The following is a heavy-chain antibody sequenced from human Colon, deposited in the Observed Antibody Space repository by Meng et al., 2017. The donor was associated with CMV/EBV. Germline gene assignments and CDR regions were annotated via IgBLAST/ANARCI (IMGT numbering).Heavy chain of an antibody. J-gene: IGHJ3*01. V-gene: IGHV3-53*01. CDR3: AKALGFQDWGSSHDPFDV. D-gene: IGHD6-13*01. Sequence: GGSLRLSCAASGFSVSLNHMNWVRQAPGKGLEWVSVIYTDGTTYSADSVKGRFTISRDNAKNSLYLQMNTLRAEDTAVYYCAKALGFQDWGSSHDPFDVWGQGTMVTVSS. CDR1: GFSVSLNH. CDR2: IYTDGTT.